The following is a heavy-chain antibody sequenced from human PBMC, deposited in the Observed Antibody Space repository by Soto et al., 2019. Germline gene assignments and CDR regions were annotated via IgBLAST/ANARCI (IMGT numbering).Heavy chain of an antibody. CDR2: ISFSSSTI. Sequence: GGSLRLSCAASGFTFSSYSMNWVRQAPGKGLEWVSYISFSSSTIFYADSVRGRFTISRDNAKNSLYLQMNTLRDEDTAVYYCARDNGMAGSFDPWGQGTLVTVSS. CDR3: ARDNGMAGSFDP. V-gene: IGHV3-48*02. CDR1: GFTFSSYS. J-gene: IGHJ5*02. D-gene: IGHD2-8*01.